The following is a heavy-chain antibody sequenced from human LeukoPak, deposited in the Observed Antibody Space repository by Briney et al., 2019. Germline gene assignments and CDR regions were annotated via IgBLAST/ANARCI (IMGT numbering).Heavy chain of an antibody. CDR2: INPNTGGT. V-gene: IGHV1-2*02. CDR1: GDTFTGYY. D-gene: IGHD2-21*02. Sequence: ASVKVSCKTSGDTFTGYYMHWVRQAPGQGLEWMGWINPNTGGTYYAQKFQGRVTMTWDTSIITAYMELSRLTSDDTAVYYCARGEVTFDPWGQGTQVTVSS. CDR3: ARGEVTFDP. J-gene: IGHJ5*02.